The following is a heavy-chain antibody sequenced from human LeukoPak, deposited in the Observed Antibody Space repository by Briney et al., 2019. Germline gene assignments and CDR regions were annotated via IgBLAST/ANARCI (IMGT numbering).Heavy chain of an antibody. D-gene: IGHD3-10*01. J-gene: IGHJ4*02. CDR1: GFTFSNAW. CDR3: TTARNMVRGVITLDY. CDR2: IRSKTDGGTT. V-gene: IGHV3-15*01. Sequence: PGGSLRLSCAASGFTFSNAWMSWVRQAPGKGLEWVGRIRSKTDGGTTDYAAPVKGRFTISRDDSKNTLYLQMNSLKTGDTAVYYCTTARNMVRGVITLDYWGQGTLVTVSS.